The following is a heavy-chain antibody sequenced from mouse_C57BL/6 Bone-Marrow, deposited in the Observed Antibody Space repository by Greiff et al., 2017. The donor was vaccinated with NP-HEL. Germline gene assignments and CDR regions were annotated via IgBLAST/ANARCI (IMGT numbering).Heavy chain of an antibody. J-gene: IGHJ1*03. CDR3: ARGGYWYFDV. V-gene: IGHV1-69*01. CDR1: GYTFTSYW. D-gene: IGHD1-1*02. CDR2: IDPSDSYT. Sequence: QVQLQQSGAELVMPGASVKLSCKASGYTFTSYWMHWVKQRPGQGLEWIGEIDPSDSYTNYNQKFKGKSTLTVDKSSSTAYMQLSSLTSEDSAVYYCARGGYWYFDVWGTGTTVTVSS.